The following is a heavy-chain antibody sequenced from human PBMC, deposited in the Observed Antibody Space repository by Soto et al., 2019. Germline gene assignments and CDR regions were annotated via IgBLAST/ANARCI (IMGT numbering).Heavy chain of an antibody. J-gene: IGHJ6*02. CDR1: GGTFSSYA. Sequence: ASVKVSCKASGGTFSSYAISWVRQAPGQGLEWMGGIIPIFGTANYAQKFQGRVTITADESTSTAYMELSSLRSEDTAVYYCASTVDIVATIQYYYGMDVWGQGTTVTVSS. CDR2: IIPIFGTA. CDR3: ASTVDIVATIQYYYGMDV. V-gene: IGHV1-69*13. D-gene: IGHD5-12*01.